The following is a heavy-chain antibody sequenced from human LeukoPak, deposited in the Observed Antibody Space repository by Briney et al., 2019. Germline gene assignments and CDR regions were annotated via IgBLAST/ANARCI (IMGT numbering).Heavy chain of an antibody. V-gene: IGHV3-23*01. CDR1: GFTFTIYA. D-gene: IGHD1-14*01. Sequence: GGSLRLSCAASGFTFTIYAISWVRQAPGKGREWVSAISGSGGSTYYADSVKGRFTIYKDNSKNTLYLQINSLRAEATAVYSCAKARGRADGNFDYWGQGTLVTVSS. CDR3: AKARGRADGNFDY. J-gene: IGHJ4*02. CDR2: ISGSGGST.